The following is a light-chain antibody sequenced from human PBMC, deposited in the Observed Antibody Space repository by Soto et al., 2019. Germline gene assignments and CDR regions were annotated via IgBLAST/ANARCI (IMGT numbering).Light chain of an antibody. V-gene: IGKV1-39*01. CDR2: AAS. J-gene: IGKJ1*01. CDR1: QTVSGY. CDR3: QQTFSARWT. Sequence: DVQMTQIPSSLSASVGDRVTITCRASQTVSGYLNWYQQKPGKAPKLLIYAASNLQSGVPSRFSGSDSGTDFTLTISSLQPEDFATYYCQQTFSARWTFGQGTKVEIK.